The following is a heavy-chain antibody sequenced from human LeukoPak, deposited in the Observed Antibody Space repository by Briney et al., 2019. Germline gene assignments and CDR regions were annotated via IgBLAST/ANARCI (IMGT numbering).Heavy chain of an antibody. CDR3: ARSHYCTGGSCYSANWFDP. J-gene: IGHJ5*02. CDR2: IYHSGST. D-gene: IGHD2-15*01. CDR1: GYSISSGYY. V-gene: IGHV4-38-2*02. Sequence: PSETLSLTCTVSGYSISSGYYWGWIRQPPGKGLEWIGSIYHSGSTYYNPSLKSRVTISVDTSKNQFSLKLSSVTAADTAVYYCARSHYCTGGSCYSANWFDPWGQGTLVTVSS.